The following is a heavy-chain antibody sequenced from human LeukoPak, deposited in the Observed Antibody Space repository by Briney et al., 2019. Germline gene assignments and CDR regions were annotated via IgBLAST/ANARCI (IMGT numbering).Heavy chain of an antibody. CDR1: GFTFSSYS. CDR3: AKDLGFWVYMDV. V-gene: IGHV3-21*01. D-gene: IGHD3-3*01. Sequence: NPGGSLRLSCAASGFTFSSYSRNWVRQAPGKGLEWISSISSSSSYIYYADSVKGRFTISRDNAKNSLYLQMNSLRAEDTAVYYCAKDLGFWVYMDVWGKGTTVTVSS. CDR2: ISSSSSYI. J-gene: IGHJ6*03.